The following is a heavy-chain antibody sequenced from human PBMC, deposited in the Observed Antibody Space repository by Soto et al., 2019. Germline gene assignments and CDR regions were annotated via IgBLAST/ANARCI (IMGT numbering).Heavy chain of an antibody. Sequence: ASVKVSCKASGYTFTSYGISWVRQAPGQGLEWMGWISAYNGNTNYAQKLQGRVTMTTDTSTSTAYMELRSLRSDDTAVYYCARVNSWELSKEFGMDVWGQGTTVTVSS. CDR1: GYTFTSYG. CDR2: ISAYNGNT. D-gene: IGHD1-26*01. CDR3: ARVNSWELSKEFGMDV. J-gene: IGHJ6*02. V-gene: IGHV1-18*01.